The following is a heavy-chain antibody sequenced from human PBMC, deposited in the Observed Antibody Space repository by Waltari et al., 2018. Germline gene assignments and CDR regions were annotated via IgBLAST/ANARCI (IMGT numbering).Heavy chain of an antibody. Sequence: QVQLQESGPGLVKPSETLSLTCTVSGGSISSYYWSWIRQPPGKGLEWIGYIYDSGSTNYNPSLKSRVTISVDTSKNQFSLKLSSVTAADTAVYYCARVTLSGSYLEAGYWGQGTLVTVSS. J-gene: IGHJ4*02. CDR1: GGSISSYY. CDR2: IYDSGST. CDR3: ARVTLSGSYLEAGY. D-gene: IGHD1-26*01. V-gene: IGHV4-59*01.